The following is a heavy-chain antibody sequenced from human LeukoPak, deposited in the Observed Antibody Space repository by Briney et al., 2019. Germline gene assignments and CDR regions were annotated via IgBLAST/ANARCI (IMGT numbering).Heavy chain of an antibody. CDR3: AKDSLIAAAGWDPYYFDY. CDR1: GFTFDDYA. CDR2: ISWNSGSI. J-gene: IGHJ4*02. Sequence: GGSLRLSCAASGFTFDDYAMHWVRQAPGKGLEWVSGISWNSGSIGYADSVKGRFTISRDNAKNSLYLQMNSLRAEDTALYYCAKDSLIAAAGWDPYYFDYWGQGTLVTVSS. V-gene: IGHV3-9*01. D-gene: IGHD6-13*01.